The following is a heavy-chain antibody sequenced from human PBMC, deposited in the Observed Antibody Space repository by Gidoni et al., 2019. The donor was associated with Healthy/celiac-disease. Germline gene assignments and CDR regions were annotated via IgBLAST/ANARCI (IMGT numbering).Heavy chain of an antibody. CDR3: AKDSPAVVPAATGPSWGYYYYGMDV. CDR1: GFTFSSYA. J-gene: IGHJ6*02. CDR2: ISGSGGST. D-gene: IGHD2-2*01. V-gene: IGHV3-23*01. Sequence: EVQLLESGGGLVQPGGSLRLSCAASGFTFSSYAMSWVRQAPGQGLGWVSAISGSGGSTYYADSVKGRFTISRDNSKNTLYLQMNSRRAEDTAVYYCAKDSPAVVPAATGPSWGYYYYGMDVWGQGTTVTVSS.